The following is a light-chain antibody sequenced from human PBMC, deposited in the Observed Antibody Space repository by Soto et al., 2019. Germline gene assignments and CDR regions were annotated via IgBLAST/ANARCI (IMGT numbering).Light chain of an antibody. Sequence: QSALTQPASVSGSPGQSITISCTGTSSDVGAYNYVSWYQHHPGKAPKLMLYDVANRPSGVSNRFSGSKSGNTASLTISWLQAEDEADYYCNSYTSSSTYVFGTGTKVTVL. V-gene: IGLV2-14*03. CDR3: NSYTSSSTYV. J-gene: IGLJ1*01. CDR2: DVA. CDR1: SSDVGAYNY.